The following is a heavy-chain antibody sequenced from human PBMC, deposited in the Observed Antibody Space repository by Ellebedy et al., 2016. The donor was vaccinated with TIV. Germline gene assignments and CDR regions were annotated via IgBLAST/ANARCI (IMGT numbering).Heavy chain of an antibody. CDR2: ISYDGSNN. Sequence: PGGSLRLSCAASGFTFSSYAMHWVRQAPGKGLEWVAVISYDGSNNYYADSVKGRFTISRDNSKNTLYLQMNSLRAEDTAVYYCARDLSHIVVVVAALDYWGQGTLVTVSS. D-gene: IGHD2-15*01. J-gene: IGHJ4*02. V-gene: IGHV3-30-3*01. CDR3: ARDLSHIVVVVAALDY. CDR1: GFTFSSYA.